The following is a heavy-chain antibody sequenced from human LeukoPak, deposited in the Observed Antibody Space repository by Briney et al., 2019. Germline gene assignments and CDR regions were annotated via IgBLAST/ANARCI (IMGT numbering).Heavy chain of an antibody. CDR1: GGSVSSGSYY. Sequence: SETLSLTCTVSGGSVSSGSYYWSWIRQPPGKGLEWIGYIYYSGSTNYNPSLKSRVIISIDPSKNQFSLNLSSVTAADTAVYYCARVPHSSSWYWFNPWGQGTLVTVSS. CDR2: IYYSGST. J-gene: IGHJ5*02. V-gene: IGHV4-61*01. D-gene: IGHD6-13*01. CDR3: ARVPHSSSWYWFNP.